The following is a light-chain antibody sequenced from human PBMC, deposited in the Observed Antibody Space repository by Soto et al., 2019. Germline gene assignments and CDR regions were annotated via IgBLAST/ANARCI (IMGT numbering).Light chain of an antibody. J-gene: IGKJ1*01. V-gene: IGKV3-20*01. CDR2: GAS. CDR1: QTIRSNY. Sequence: ETVLTQSPGTLSLSPGERATLSCRASQTIRSNYLAWYRQTPGQAPRLLIYGASNRATGIADRFSGSGSGTDFTLIIRRLEPEDFPLYYCQQYGSSPWTFGQGTKVEIK. CDR3: QQYGSSPWT.